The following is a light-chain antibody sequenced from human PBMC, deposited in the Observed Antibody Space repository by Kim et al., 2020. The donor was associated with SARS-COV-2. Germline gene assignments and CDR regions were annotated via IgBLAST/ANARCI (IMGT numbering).Light chain of an antibody. V-gene: IGLV3-9*01. CDR1: NNANKN. CDR2: SDS. Sequence: SVALGQTARITCGGDNNANKNGHWYQQRPGQAPLLVIYSDSNRPSGIPERFSGSNAGNTATLSISRAQDGDEADYYCQVWDSNTKVFGGGTQLTVL. J-gene: IGLJ3*02. CDR3: QVWDSNTKV.